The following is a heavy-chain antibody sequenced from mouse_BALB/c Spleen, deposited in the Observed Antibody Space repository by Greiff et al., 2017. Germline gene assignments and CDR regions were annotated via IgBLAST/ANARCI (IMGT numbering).Heavy chain of an antibody. D-gene: IGHD2-12*01. CDR1: GFSLTSYD. CDR2: IWTGGGT. J-gene: IGHJ1*01. CDR3: VRDARLNWYFDV. Sequence: QVQLKESGPGLVAPSQSLSITCTVSGFSLTSYDISWIRQPPGKGLEWLGVIWTGGGTNYNSAFMSRLSISKDNSKSQVFLKMNSLQTDDTAIYYCVRDARLNWYFDVWGAGTTVTVSS. V-gene: IGHV2-9-2*01.